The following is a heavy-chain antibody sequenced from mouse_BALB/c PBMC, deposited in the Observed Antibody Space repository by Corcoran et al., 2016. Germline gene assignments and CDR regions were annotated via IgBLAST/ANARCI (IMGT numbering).Heavy chain of an antibody. D-gene: IGHD3-1*01. V-gene: IGHV9-1*02. CDR1: GYTFTNYG. CDR3: ARGSSGYDY. CDR2: INTYTGEP. Sequence: QIQLVQSGPELTKPGETVKISCKASGYTFTNYGMNWVKQAPGKGLKWMGWINTYTGEPTYADDFKGRFAFSLETSASTAYLQINNLKNEDMGTYFCARGSSGYDYWGQGTTLTVSS. J-gene: IGHJ2*01.